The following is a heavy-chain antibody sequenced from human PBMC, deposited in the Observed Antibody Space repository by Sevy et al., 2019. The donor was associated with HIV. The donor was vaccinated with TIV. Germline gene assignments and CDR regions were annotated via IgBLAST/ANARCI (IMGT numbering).Heavy chain of an antibody. Sequence: GGSLRLSCAASRFTFSDYYMSWIRQAPGKGLEWVSYISSGGTTMYYADSLKGRFTISRDNAKNSLYLQMNGLGAEDTAVYYCARVRYNYGSYYFDYWGQGTLVTVSS. CDR3: ARVRYNYGSYYFDY. CDR1: RFTFSDYY. V-gene: IGHV3-11*01. CDR2: ISSGGTTM. D-gene: IGHD1-1*01. J-gene: IGHJ4*02.